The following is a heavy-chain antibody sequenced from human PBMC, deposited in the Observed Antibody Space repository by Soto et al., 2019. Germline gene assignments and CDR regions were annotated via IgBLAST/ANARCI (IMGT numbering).Heavy chain of an antibody. Sequence: QVQLQESGPGLVKPSQTLSLTCTVSGGSISSGGYYWSWIRQHPGKGLEWIGYIYYSGSTYYNPSLKSRVTISVDTSKNQFSLKLSSVTAADTAVYYCARWGVVLVAAKDAFDIWGQGTMVTVSS. CDR2: IYYSGST. J-gene: IGHJ3*02. V-gene: IGHV4-31*03. D-gene: IGHD2-15*01. CDR1: GGSISSGGYY. CDR3: ARWGVVLVAAKDAFDI.